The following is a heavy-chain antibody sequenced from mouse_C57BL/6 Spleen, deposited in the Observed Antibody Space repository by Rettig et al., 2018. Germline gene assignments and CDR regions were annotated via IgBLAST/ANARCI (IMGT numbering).Heavy chain of an antibody. V-gene: IGHV3-8*01. D-gene: IGHD3-2*02. CDR2: YSGNT. Sequence: YSGNTYYNPSLKSRISITRDTSKNQYYLQLNSVTTEDTATYYCARSVSDSSNYYAMDYWGQGTSVTVSS. J-gene: IGHJ4*01. CDR3: ARSVSDSSNYYAMDY.